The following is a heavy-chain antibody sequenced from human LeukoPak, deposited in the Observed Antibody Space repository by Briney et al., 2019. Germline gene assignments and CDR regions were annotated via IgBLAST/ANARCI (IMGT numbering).Heavy chain of an antibody. D-gene: IGHD3-16*01. CDR3: GKEGGA. J-gene: IGHJ5*02. V-gene: IGHV3-23*01. CDR2: IGGRGGST. Sequence: GGSLRLSCAASGFSFSDFTMTWVRQAPGKGPEWVSAIGGRGGSTYYADSLGGRFIISRDNSKDMVYLQINSLKVEDTATYYCGKEGGAWGQGTKVTVSS. CDR1: GFSFSDFT.